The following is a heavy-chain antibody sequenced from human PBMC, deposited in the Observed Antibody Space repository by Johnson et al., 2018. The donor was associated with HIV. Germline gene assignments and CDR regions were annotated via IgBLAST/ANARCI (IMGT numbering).Heavy chain of an antibody. CDR2: IQYDGSNK. CDR3: ARGIVGTIYVAFDI. CDR1: GFTFSSYA. J-gene: IGHJ3*02. V-gene: IGHV3-33*05. Sequence: QVQLVESGGGVVQPGGSLRLSCAASGFTFSSYAMHWVRQAPGKGLEWVAVIQYDGSNKYYADSVKGRFTISRDNSRNTLYLQMNSLRAEDTAVYYCARGIVGTIYVAFDILGQGTIVTVSS. D-gene: IGHD1-26*01.